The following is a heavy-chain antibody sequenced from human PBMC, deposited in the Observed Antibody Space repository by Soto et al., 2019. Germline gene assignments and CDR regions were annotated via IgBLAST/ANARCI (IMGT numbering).Heavy chain of an antibody. CDR3: ARFHKTMVRATSPAYYYYYGMDV. CDR1: GYTFTSYD. V-gene: IGHV1-8*01. CDR2: MNPNSGNT. Sequence: ASVKVSCKASGYTFTSYDINWVRQATGQGLEWMGWMNPNSGNTGYAQKFQGRVTMTRNTSISTAYMELSSLRSEDTAVYYCARFHKTMVRATSPAYYYYYGMDVWGQGTTVTVSS. J-gene: IGHJ6*02. D-gene: IGHD3-10*01.